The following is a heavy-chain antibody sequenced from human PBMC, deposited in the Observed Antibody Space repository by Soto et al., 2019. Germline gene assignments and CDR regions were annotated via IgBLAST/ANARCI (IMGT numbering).Heavy chain of an antibody. CDR3: ARERCSSTSCYAAFDI. CDR1: GFTFSRYS. V-gene: IGHV3-21*01. CDR2: ISSDGRYK. D-gene: IGHD2-2*01. Sequence: PGGSLRLSCAASGFTFSRYSMNWVRQAPGKGLEWVSSISSDGRYKYYADSVRGRFTISRDNAKNSLYLQMNSLRAEDTAVYYCARERCSSTSCYAAFDIWGQGTVVTVSS. J-gene: IGHJ3*02.